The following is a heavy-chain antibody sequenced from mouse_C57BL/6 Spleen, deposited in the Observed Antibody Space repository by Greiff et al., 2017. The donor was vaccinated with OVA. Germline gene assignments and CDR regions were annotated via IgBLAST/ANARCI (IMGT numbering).Heavy chain of an antibody. V-gene: IGHV5-4*01. CDR3: ARDPGDFDY. CDR1: GFTFSSYA. CDR2: ISDGGSYT. J-gene: IGHJ2*01. Sequence: EVHLVESGGGLVKPGGSLKLSCAASGFTFSSYAMSWVRQTPEKRLEWVATISDGGSYTYYPDNVKGRFTISRDKAKNNLYLQMSHLKSEDTAMYYCARDPGDFDYWGQGTTLTVSS.